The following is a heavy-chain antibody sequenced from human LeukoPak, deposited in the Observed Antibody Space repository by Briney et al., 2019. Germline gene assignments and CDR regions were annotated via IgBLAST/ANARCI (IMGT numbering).Heavy chain of an antibody. J-gene: IGHJ4*02. CDR2: ISYDGSNK. CDR1: GFTFSSYD. CDR3: AKAYYGSGSYYTSHFDH. Sequence: GGSLRLSCAASGFTFSSYDMHGVRQAPGKGLEWVAVISYDGSNKYYADSVKGRFTISRDNSKNTLYLQMNSLSAEDTAAYYCAKAYYGSGSYYTSHFDHWGQGTLVTVSS. V-gene: IGHV3-30*18. D-gene: IGHD3-10*01.